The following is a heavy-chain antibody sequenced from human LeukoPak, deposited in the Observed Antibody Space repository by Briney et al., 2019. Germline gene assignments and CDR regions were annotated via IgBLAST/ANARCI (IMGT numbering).Heavy chain of an antibody. J-gene: IGHJ4*02. D-gene: IGHD3-3*01. CDR3: ARVRFLEWFQYNLGPFDY. Sequence: GASVKVSCKACGYTFTGYYMHWVRQAPGQGLEWMGWINPNSGGTNYAQKFQGRVTMTRDTSISTAYMELSRLRSDDTAVYYCARVRFLEWFQYNLGPFDYWGQGTLVTVSS. CDR2: INPNSGGT. CDR1: GYTFTGYY. V-gene: IGHV1-2*02.